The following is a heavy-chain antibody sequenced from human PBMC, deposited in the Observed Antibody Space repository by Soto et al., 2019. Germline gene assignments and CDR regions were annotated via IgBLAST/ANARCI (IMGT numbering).Heavy chain of an antibody. CDR2: ISGSGVST. Sequence: EVQLLESGGGLVQPGGSLRLSCAASGFTFSSYAMSWVRQAPGRGLEWVSAISGSGVSTYYADSVKGRFTISRDNSKNTLYLQMNSLRAEDTAVYYCAKEHHYSSSWSEFDYWGQGTLVTVSS. D-gene: IGHD6-13*01. CDR1: GFTFSSYA. V-gene: IGHV3-23*01. CDR3: AKEHHYSSSWSEFDY. J-gene: IGHJ4*02.